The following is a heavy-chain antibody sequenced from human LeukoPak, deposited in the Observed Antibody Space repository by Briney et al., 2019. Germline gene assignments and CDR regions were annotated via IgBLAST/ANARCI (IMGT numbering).Heavy chain of an antibody. J-gene: IGHJ4*01. Sequence: SETLSLTCAVYGGSFSGYYWSWIRQPPGKGLEWIGEINHSGSTNYNPSLKSRVTISVDTSKNQFPLKLSSVTAADTAVYYCAREFYDGYYFDYWGQEPWSPSPQ. V-gene: IGHV4-34*01. CDR1: GGSFSGYY. D-gene: IGHD3-16*01. CDR3: AREFYDGYYFDY. CDR2: INHSGST.